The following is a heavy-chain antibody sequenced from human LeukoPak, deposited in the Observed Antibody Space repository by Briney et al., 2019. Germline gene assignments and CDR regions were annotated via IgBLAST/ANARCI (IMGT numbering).Heavy chain of an antibody. CDR3: ADHFPYCSRGSCSYFDH. Sequence: PGGSLRLSCAASGFTFSTYAMSWVRQAPGKGLEWVCAISAGGDATFYADSVKGRFTVSRDNPKNTLSLQMNSLKGEDTAIYYCADHFPYCSRGSCSYFDHWGQELWSPSPQ. CDR1: GFTFSTYA. CDR2: ISAGGDAT. V-gene: IGHV3-23*01. D-gene: IGHD2-15*01. J-gene: IGHJ4*01.